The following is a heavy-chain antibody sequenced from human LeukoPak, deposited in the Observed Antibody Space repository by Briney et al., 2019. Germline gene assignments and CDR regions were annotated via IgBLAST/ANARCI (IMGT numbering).Heavy chain of an antibody. Sequence: AGSLRLSCVASGILVSSNYMSWVRQAPGKGLEWVSFIDSTGSTYYADSVKGRFTISRDNSRNTLYLQMNSLRVEDTAVYYCARRERLGYSYGRGTLDIWGQGTMVTVSS. D-gene: IGHD5-18*01. J-gene: IGHJ3*02. V-gene: IGHV3-66*01. CDR1: GILVSSNY. CDR2: IDSTGST. CDR3: ARRERLGYSYGRGTLDI.